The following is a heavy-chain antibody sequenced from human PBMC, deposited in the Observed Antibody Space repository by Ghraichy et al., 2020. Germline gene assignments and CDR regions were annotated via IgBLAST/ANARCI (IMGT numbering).Heavy chain of an antibody. D-gene: IGHD1-26*01. CDR1: GFTFSSYW. V-gene: IGHV3-7*03. CDR3: ARDHPPKVYIVGATTPLDY. Sequence: GESLNISCAASGFTFSSYWMSWVRQAPGKGLEWVANIKQDGSEKYYVDSVKGRFTISRDNAKNSLYLQMNSLRAEDTAVYYCARDHPPKVYIVGATTPLDYWGQGTLVTVSS. J-gene: IGHJ4*02. CDR2: IKQDGSEK.